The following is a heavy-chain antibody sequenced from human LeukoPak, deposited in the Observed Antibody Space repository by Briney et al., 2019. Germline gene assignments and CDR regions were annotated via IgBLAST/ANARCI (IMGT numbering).Heavy chain of an antibody. CDR2: INHSGST. CDR1: GGSFSGYY. Sequence: KPSETLSLTCAVYGGSFSGYYWSWIRQPPGKGLEWIGEINHSGSTNYNPSLKSRVTISVDTSKNQFSLKLSSVTAADTAVYYCARIGAGGSYDYWGQGTLVTVSS. D-gene: IGHD1-26*01. CDR3: ARIGAGGSYDY. J-gene: IGHJ4*02. V-gene: IGHV4-34*01.